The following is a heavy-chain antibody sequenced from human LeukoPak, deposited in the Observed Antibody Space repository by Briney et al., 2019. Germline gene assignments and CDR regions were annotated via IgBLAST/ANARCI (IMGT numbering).Heavy chain of an antibody. J-gene: IGHJ6*03. CDR2: IYTSGST. Sequence: PSETLSLTCAVYGGSFSGYYWSWIRQPAGKGLEWIGRIYTSGSTNYNPSLKSRVTMSVDTSKNQFSLKLSSVTAADTAVYYCARDYGGKNYYYYMDVWGKGTTVTISS. CDR3: ARDYGGKNYYYYMDV. CDR1: GGSFSGYY. V-gene: IGHV4-4*07. D-gene: IGHD4-23*01.